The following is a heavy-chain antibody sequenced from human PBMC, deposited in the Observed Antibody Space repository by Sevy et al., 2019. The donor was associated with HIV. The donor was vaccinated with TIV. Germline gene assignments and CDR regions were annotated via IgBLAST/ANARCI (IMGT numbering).Heavy chain of an antibody. J-gene: IGHJ6*02. CDR1: GFTFSSYS. CDR2: ISSSSSYI. D-gene: IGHD2-15*01. Sequence: GGSLRLSCAASGFTFSSYSMNWVRQAPGKGLEWVSSISSSSSYIYYADSVKGRFTISRDNAKKSLYLQMNSLRAGDTAVYYCARDAAGHCSGGSCYSPGGYYGMDVWGQGTTVTVSS. V-gene: IGHV3-21*01. CDR3: ARDAAGHCSGGSCYSPGGYYGMDV.